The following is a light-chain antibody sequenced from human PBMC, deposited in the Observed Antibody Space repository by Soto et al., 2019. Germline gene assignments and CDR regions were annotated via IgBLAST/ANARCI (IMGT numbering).Light chain of an antibody. J-gene: IGKJ3*01. CDR3: MQARQSPFT. V-gene: IGKV2-28*01. CDR1: QSLLYIDGYNY. CDR2: SAP. Sequence: DIVMTQSPLSLPVTPGEPASISCTSSQSLLYIDGYNYLDWYLQKPGQPPKLLIYSAPNRASGVRARLSGSGSGTDFTLKISRVEAEDVGVYFCMQARQSPFTFGPGTKVDIK.